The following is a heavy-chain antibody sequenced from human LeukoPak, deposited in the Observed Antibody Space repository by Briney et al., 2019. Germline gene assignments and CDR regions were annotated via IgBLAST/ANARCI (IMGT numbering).Heavy chain of an antibody. J-gene: IGHJ4*02. CDR1: GGSIIGYY. V-gene: IGHV4-59*01. CDR3: ARSRVWSDYWGYFDY. Sequence: SETLALTCTVSGGSIIGYYWNWIRQPPGKGLDWIGYIYHSGSTNYNPSLKSRVTRSVDTSKTQISLKLRAVTAADTAVYYCARSRVWSDYWGYFDYWGQGTLVTVSS. D-gene: IGHD3-3*01. CDR2: IYHSGST.